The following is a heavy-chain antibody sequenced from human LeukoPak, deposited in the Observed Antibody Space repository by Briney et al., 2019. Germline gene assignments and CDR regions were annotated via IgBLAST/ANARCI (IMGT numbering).Heavy chain of an antibody. CDR1: GYTFTSYG. CDR2: ISAYNGNT. Sequence: ASVKVSCKASGYTFTSYGISWVRQAPGQGLEWMGWISAYNGNTNYAQKLQGRVTMTTDTSTSTAYMELRSLRSDDTAVHYCARYCTSTTCILRGFDYWGQGTLVTVSS. CDR3: ARYCTSTTCILRGFDY. J-gene: IGHJ4*02. D-gene: IGHD2-2*01. V-gene: IGHV1-18*01.